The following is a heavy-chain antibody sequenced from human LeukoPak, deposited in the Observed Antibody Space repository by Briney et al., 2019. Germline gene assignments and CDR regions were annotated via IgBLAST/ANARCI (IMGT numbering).Heavy chain of an antibody. J-gene: IGHJ4*02. CDR2: IYSGGST. Sequence: GGSLRLSCAASGFTVSSNYMSWVRQAPGKGLEWASVIYSGGSTYYADSVKGRFTISRDNSKNTLYLQMNSLRAEDTAVYYCARSKYGDYADYWGQGTLVTVSS. CDR1: GFTVSSNY. V-gene: IGHV3-53*01. D-gene: IGHD4-17*01. CDR3: ARSKYGDYADY.